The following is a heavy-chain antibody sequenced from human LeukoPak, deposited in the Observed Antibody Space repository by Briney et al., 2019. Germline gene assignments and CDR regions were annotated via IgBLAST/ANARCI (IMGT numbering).Heavy chain of an antibody. CDR3: ARDLDYYDSSGYYYVRYFDY. CDR2: IYYSGST. J-gene: IGHJ4*02. CDR1: GGSISSSSYY. V-gene: IGHV4-39*07. Sequence: SETLSLTCTVSGGSISSSSYYWGWIRQPPGKGLEWIGSIYYSGSTYYNPSLKSRVTISVDTSKNQFSLKLSSVTAADTAVYYCARDLDYYDSSGYYYVRYFDYWGQGILVTVSS. D-gene: IGHD3-22*01.